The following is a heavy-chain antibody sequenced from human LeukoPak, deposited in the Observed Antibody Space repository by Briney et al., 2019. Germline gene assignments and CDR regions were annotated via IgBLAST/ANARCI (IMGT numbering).Heavy chain of an antibody. Sequence: PGGSLRLSCAASGFTFDDYGMHWVRQAPGKGLEWVSGISWNSGSIGYADSVKGRFTISRDNAKNSLYLQMNSLRAEDTALYYCGTRARAGSPFFDYWGQGTLVTVSS. J-gene: IGHJ4*02. CDR3: GTRARAGSPFFDY. D-gene: IGHD6-13*01. V-gene: IGHV3-9*01. CDR1: GFTFDDYG. CDR2: ISWNSGSI.